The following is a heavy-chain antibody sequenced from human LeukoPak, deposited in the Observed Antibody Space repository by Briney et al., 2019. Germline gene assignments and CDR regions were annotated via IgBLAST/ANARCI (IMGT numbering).Heavy chain of an antibody. CDR1: GGSISSGGYY. Sequence: SETLSLTCTVSGGSISSGGYYWSCIRQPPGKGLECIGYIYHSGSTYYNPSLKSRVTISVDRSKNQFSLKLSSVTAADTAVYYCAAGGDYGGNPPIRFDYWGQGTLVTVSS. CDR3: AAGGDYGGNPPIRFDY. CDR2: IYHSGST. V-gene: IGHV4-30-2*01. D-gene: IGHD4-23*01. J-gene: IGHJ4*02.